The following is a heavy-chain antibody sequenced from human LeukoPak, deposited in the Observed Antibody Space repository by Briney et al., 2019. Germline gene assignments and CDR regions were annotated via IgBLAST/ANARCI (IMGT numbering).Heavy chain of an antibody. CDR1: GGSFSGYY. Sequence: SETLSLTCAVHGGSFSGYYWSWIRQPPGKGLEWIGEINHSGSTNYNPSLKSRVTISVDTSKNQFSLKLKSVTAADTAVYYCARDLHLGWYGFDYWGQGILVTVSS. D-gene: IGHD6-19*01. CDR2: INHSGST. J-gene: IGHJ4*02. V-gene: IGHV4-34*01. CDR3: ARDLHLGWYGFDY.